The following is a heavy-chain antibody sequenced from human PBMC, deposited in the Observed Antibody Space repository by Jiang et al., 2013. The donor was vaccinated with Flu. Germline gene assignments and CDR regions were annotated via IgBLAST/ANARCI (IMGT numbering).Heavy chain of an antibody. V-gene: IGHV1-2*02. Sequence: GAEVKKPGASVKVSCKASGYTFTGYYMHWVRQAPGQGLEWMGWINPNSGGTNYAQKFQGRVTMTRDTSISTAYMELSRLRSDDTAVYYCARDGDSSSSSAYYYYYYYMDVWGKGTTVTV. CDR2: INPNSGGT. CDR3: ARDGDSSSSSAYYYYYYYMDV. D-gene: IGHD6-6*01. CDR1: GYTFTGYY. J-gene: IGHJ6*03.